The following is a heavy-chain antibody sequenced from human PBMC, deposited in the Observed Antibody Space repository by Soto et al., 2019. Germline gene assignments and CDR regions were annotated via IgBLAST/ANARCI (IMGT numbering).Heavy chain of an antibody. J-gene: IGHJ4*02. CDR1: GFTFSDHL. Sequence: EVQMVESGGALVQPGGSLRLSCAVSGFTFSDHLMDSVRQAPGKGLAWVGRIRNKATSYTTEYAASVKGRFTTARDESKNSLYLQMHSLKTEDTAVDYCARGPGGYRTNDYWGQGTLVTVSS. CDR2: IRNKATSYTT. D-gene: IGHD1-26*01. V-gene: IGHV3-72*01. CDR3: ARGPGGYRTNDY.